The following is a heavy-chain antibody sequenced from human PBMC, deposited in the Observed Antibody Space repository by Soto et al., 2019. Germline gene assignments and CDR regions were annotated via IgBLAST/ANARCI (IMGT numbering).Heavy chain of an antibody. CDR3: ARQDSSGWYVMTSTSYYFDY. Sequence: GGSLRLSCASSGFTFSSYWMSWVRQAPGKGLEWVANIKQDGSEKYYVDSVKGRFPISKDNAKNSLYLQMNSLRAEDTAVYYCARQDSSGWYVMTSTSYYFDYWGEGTLVTVSS. J-gene: IGHJ4*02. CDR1: GFTFSSYW. V-gene: IGHV3-7*01. D-gene: IGHD6-19*01. CDR2: IKQDGSEK.